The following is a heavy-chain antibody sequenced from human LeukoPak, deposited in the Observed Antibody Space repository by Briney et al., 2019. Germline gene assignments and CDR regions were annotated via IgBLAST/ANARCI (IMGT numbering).Heavy chain of an antibody. CDR3: ARGLGGIAVAGAGYY. CDR2: INHSGST. CDR1: GGSFSGYY. V-gene: IGHV4-34*01. Sequence: KPSETLSLTCAVYGGSFSGYYWSWIRQPPGKGLEWIGEINHSGSTNYNPSLKSRVTISVDTSKNQCSLKLSSVTAADTAVYYCARGLGGIAVAGAGYYWGQGTLVTVSS. J-gene: IGHJ4*02. D-gene: IGHD6-19*01.